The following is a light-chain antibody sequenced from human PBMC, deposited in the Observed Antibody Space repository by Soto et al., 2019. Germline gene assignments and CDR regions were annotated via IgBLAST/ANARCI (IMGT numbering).Light chain of an antibody. CDR2: DVS. CDR3: SSFTSGSTYA. CDR1: SSDVDGYNY. J-gene: IGLJ1*01. V-gene: IGLV2-14*01. Sequence: QSVLTQPASVSGSPGQSITISCTGTSSDVDGYNYVSWYQQHPGKAPKLMMYDVSNRPSGVSNRFSGSKSGNTASLTISGLQAEDEADYYCSSFTSGSTYAFGSGTKVTVL.